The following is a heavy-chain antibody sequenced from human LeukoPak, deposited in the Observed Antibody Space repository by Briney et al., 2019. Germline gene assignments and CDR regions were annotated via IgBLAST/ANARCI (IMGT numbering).Heavy chain of an antibody. D-gene: IGHD2-2*01. CDR1: GFRFTSYW. J-gene: IGHJ4*02. Sequence: HGESLKISCKTSGFRFTSYWIGWVRQMPGKGLEWMGIISPGDSYTTYSPSFQGQVTISADKSMSTAYLHWTTLKTSDTAIYFCARSPANDYFDYRGQGALVTVSS. CDR2: ISPGDSYT. CDR3: ARSPANDYFDY. V-gene: IGHV5-51*01.